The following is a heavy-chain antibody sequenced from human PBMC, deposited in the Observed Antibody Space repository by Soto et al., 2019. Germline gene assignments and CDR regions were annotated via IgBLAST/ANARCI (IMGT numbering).Heavy chain of an antibody. D-gene: IGHD2-2*01. Sequence: TGGSLRLSCAASGFTVSSNYMTWVRQAPGKGLEWVSVIYRGGTTYYADSVKDRFTLSRDNSKNTVYLQMNSLRVEDTAVYYCAREAHESDNAAFDIWGRGTMVTVS. CDR1: GFTVSSNY. CDR3: AREAHESDNAAFDI. V-gene: IGHV3-66*01. CDR2: IYRGGTT. J-gene: IGHJ3*02.